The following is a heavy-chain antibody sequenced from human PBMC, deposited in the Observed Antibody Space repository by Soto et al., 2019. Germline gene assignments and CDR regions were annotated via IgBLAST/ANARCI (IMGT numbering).Heavy chain of an antibody. CDR1: GFTFRSYG. V-gene: IGHV3-30-3*02. Sequence: QVKLVESGGGVVQPGRSRRLSCVTSGFTFRSYGMHWVRQSPDKGGEWVAVIKSDGTTADYIESVKGRFFISRDNSKKTVYLQMNNLRPEDTGIYYCAKPGSSLEWPPFDPWGQGTLVTVSS. D-gene: IGHD3-3*01. J-gene: IGHJ5*02. CDR3: AKPGSSLEWPPFDP. CDR2: IKSDGTTA.